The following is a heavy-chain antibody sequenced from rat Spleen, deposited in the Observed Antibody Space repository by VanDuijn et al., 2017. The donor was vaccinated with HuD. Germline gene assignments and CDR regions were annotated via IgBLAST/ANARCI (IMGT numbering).Heavy chain of an antibody. V-gene: IGHV5-25*01. D-gene: IGHD1-8*01. J-gene: IGHJ4*01. CDR1: GFTFSNYD. CDR3: ARDADYSSYGVMDA. Sequence: EVQLVESGGGLVQPGRSLKLSCAASGFTFSNYDMAWVRQAPTKGLEWVASISTSGGSIYYRDSVKGRFTVSRENAKRTLYLQMESLRSEDTATYYCARDADYSSYGVMDAWGQGASVTVSS. CDR2: ISTSGGSI.